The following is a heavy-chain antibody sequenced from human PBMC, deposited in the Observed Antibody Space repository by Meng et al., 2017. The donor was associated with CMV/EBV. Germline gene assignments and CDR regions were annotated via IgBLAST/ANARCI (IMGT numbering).Heavy chain of an antibody. CDR3: AHVGPNSSSWSTSFDY. J-gene: IGHJ4*02. CDR1: GFSLSTSGVG. D-gene: IGHD6-13*01. Sequence: SGPTLVKPTQTLTLTCTLSGFSLSTSGVGVGWIRQPPGKALEWLALIYWNDDKRYSPSLKSRLTITKDTSKNQVVLTMTNMDPVDTATYYCAHVGPNSSSWSTSFDYWGQGTLVTVSS. CDR2: IYWNDDK. V-gene: IGHV2-5*01.